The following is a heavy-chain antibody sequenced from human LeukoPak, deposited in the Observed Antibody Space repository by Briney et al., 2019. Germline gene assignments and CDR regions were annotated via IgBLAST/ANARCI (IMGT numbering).Heavy chain of an antibody. J-gene: IGHJ5*02. CDR3: ARTDYTNGVCYRPFDP. V-gene: IGHV1-18*01. CDR2: ISAYNGNT. Sequence: ASVKVSCKASGYTFTSYGISWVRQAPGQGLGWMGWISAYNGNTNYAQKLQGRVTMTTDTSTSTAYMELRSLRSDDTAVYYCARTDYTNGVCYRPFDPWGQGTLVTVSS. CDR1: GYTFTSYG. D-gene: IGHD2-8*01.